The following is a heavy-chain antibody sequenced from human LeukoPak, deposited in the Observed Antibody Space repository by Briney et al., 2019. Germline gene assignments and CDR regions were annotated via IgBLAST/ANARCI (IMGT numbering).Heavy chain of an antibody. CDR2: IWYDGSNK. CDR1: GFTFSSYE. CDR3: AKMGSSGYFSDYYYYYYMDV. V-gene: IGHV3-33*06. D-gene: IGHD3-22*01. Sequence: PGGSLRLSCAASGFTFSSYELNWVRQAPGKGLEWVAVIWYDGSNKYYADSVKGRFTISRDNSKNTLYLQMNSLRAEDTAVYYCAKMGSSGYFSDYYYYYYMDVWGKGTTVTVSS. J-gene: IGHJ6*03.